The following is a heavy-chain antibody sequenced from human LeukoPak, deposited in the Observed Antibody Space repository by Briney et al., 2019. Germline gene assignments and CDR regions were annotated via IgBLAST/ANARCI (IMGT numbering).Heavy chain of an antibody. D-gene: IGHD4-11*01. CDR1: GFTFTEYY. CDR2: INSNNGDT. V-gene: IGHV1-2*02. Sequence: ASMKVSCKASGFTFTEYYVHWVRQAPGQGLEWMGWINSNNGDTNYAQKFQGRVTMTRDTSINTAYMELRRLRSDDTAVYYCARDLYTFDYWGQGALVTVSS. CDR3: ARDLYTFDY. J-gene: IGHJ4*02.